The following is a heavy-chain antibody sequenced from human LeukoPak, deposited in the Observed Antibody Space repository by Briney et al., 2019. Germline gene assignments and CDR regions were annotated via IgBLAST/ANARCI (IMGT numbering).Heavy chain of an antibody. J-gene: IGHJ5*02. CDR1: GYTFTGYY. CDR2: INPNSGGT. CDR3: ARSGLVRGVIFDWFDP. D-gene: IGHD3-10*01. V-gene: IGHV1-2*02. Sequence: ASVKVSCKASGYTFTGYYMHWVRQAPGQGLEWMGWINPNSGGTNYAQKFQGRVTMTRDTSISTAYMELSRLRSDDTAVYYCARSGLVRGVIFDWFDPWGQGTLVTVSS.